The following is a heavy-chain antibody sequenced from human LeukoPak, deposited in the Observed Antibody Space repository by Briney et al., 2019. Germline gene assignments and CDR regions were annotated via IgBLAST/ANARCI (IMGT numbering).Heavy chain of an antibody. CDR3: AKDRVRVVGAFAFDI. Sequence: GGSLRLSCAASGFTFSSYAMSWVRRAPGKGLEWVSAISGSGGSTYYADSVKGRFTISRDNSKNTLYLQMNSLRAEDTAVYYCAKDRVRVVGAFAFDIWGQGTMVTVSS. V-gene: IGHV3-23*01. CDR1: GFTFSSYA. CDR2: ISGSGGST. J-gene: IGHJ3*02. D-gene: IGHD2-15*01.